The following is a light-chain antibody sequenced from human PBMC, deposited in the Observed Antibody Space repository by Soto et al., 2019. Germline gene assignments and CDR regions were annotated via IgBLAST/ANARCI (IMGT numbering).Light chain of an antibody. CDR3: CSFADTFYV. Sequence: QSVLTQPRSVSGSPGQSVTISCTGTSSDVGGYNFVSWYQQHPGKAPKLVIYDVNKRPSGVPDRLSGSKSGNTASLTISGLQAEDEADYYCCSFADTFYVFGTGTKLTVL. CDR2: DVN. CDR1: SSDVGGYNF. J-gene: IGLJ1*01. V-gene: IGLV2-11*01.